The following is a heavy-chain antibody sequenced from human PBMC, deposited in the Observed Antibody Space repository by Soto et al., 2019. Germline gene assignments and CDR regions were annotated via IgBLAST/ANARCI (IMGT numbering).Heavy chain of an antibody. J-gene: IGHJ4*02. CDR3: ARDIAVILTGYYDY. D-gene: IGHD3-9*01. CDR2: ISSSSSYI. Sequence: GGSLRLSCAASGFTFSSYSMNWVRQAPGKGLEWVSSISSSSSYIYYADSVKGRFTISRDNAKNSLYLQMNSLRAEDTAVYYCARDIAVILTGYYDYWGQGTLVTVSS. CDR1: GFTFSSYS. V-gene: IGHV3-21*01.